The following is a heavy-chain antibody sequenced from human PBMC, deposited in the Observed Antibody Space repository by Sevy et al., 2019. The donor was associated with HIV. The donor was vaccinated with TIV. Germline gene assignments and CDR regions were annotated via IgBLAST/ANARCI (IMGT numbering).Heavy chain of an antibody. CDR3: VREGRNYEYIWGTYHSGF. V-gene: IGHV3-30*04. D-gene: IGHD3-16*02. CDR1: GFIFSGYA. Sequence: GGSLRLSCAASGFIFSGYAMHWVRQAPGKGLEWLAVISYDGSVKYYTDSVKGRFTISRDNTKNTLFLQLDSLGPGDTAVYYCVREGRNYEYIWGTYHSGFRAQGTLVTVSS. CDR2: ISYDGSVK. J-gene: IGHJ4*02.